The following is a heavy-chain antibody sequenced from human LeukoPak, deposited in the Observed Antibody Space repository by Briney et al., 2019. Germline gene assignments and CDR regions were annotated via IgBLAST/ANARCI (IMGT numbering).Heavy chain of an antibody. CDR3: ARGKYSSGWYYFDY. CDR1: GFTFSSYA. J-gene: IGHJ4*02. V-gene: IGHV3-33*01. CDR2: KWYDGSSK. D-gene: IGHD6-19*01. Sequence: GSPRLSCAASGFTFSSYAMHMVPQAPSKGLEWEPVKWYDGSSKSYEDSVKDRFTISRDDSENTLFLQLNSLRAEDTAVFYCARGKYSSGWYYFDYGGQGTLVTVS.